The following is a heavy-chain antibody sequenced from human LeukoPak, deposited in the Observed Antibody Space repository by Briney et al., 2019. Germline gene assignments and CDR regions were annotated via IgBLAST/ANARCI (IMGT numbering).Heavy chain of an antibody. Sequence: SETLSLTCTVSGGSISSGGYYWSWIRQHPGKGLEWIGYIYYSGSTYYNPSLKSRVTISVDTSKNQFSLKLSSVTAADTAVYYCARWGPHCSGLNCYKFYYGMDVWGQGTTVTVSS. D-gene: IGHD2-15*01. CDR2: IYYSGST. J-gene: IGHJ6*02. CDR1: GGSISSGGYY. V-gene: IGHV4-31*03. CDR3: ARWGPHCSGLNCYKFYYGMDV.